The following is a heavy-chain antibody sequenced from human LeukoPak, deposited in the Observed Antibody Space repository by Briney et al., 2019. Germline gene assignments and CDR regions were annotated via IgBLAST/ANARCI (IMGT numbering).Heavy chain of an antibody. V-gene: IGHV4-59*01. J-gene: IGHJ3*02. CDR2: IHSNGNT. CDR3: ARGVPYFDPSGDIYIDAFDI. D-gene: IGHD2-15*01. CDR1: GSSINDNY. Sequence: SETLSLTCTVSGSSINDNYWTWSRQTPGKRLEWLGYIHSNGNTSYSPSLKRRVIMSVDTSKNHCSLRLSSVTTADTAVYYCARGVPYFDPSGDIYIDAFDIWGQGTMVTVSS.